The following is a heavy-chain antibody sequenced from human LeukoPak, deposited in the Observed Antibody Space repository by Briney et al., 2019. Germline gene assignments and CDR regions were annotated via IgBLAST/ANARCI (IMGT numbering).Heavy chain of an antibody. CDR1: GFTFRTYA. V-gene: IGHV3-30*02. D-gene: IGHD3-22*01. J-gene: IGHJ4*02. Sequence: PGVSLRLSCAASGFTFRTYAMHWVRQAPGKGLEWVAFIRYDGSNKYYADSVKGRFTISRDDSKNTLYLQMNSLRAEDTAVYYCAKDGDYYDSSGYLNYWGQGTLVTVSS. CDR3: AKDGDYYDSSGYLNY. CDR2: IRYDGSNK.